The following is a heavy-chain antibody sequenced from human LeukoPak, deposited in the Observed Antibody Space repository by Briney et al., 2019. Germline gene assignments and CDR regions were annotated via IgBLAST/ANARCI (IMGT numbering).Heavy chain of an antibody. CDR2: ISWNRGDI. D-gene: IGHD6-6*01. V-gene: IGHV3-9*01. CDR3: AKGTSSSVYYYYGMDV. J-gene: IGHJ6*02. CDR1: GFTFDDYA. Sequence: GGSLRLSCAASGFTFDDYALYWVRQAPGKGLEWVSGISWNRGDIGYADSVKGRFTLSRDNAKNSLYLQMNSLRVEDTALYYCAKGTSSSVYYYYGMDVWGQGTTVTVSS.